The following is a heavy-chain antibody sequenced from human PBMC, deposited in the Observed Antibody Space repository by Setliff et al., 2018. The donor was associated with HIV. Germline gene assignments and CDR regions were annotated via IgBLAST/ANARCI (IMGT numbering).Heavy chain of an antibody. CDR2: ISYDGSDK. V-gene: IGHV3-30*04. D-gene: IGHD3-22*01. CDR1: GFTFSSYT. Sequence: PGGSLRLSCAASGFTFSSYTMHWVRRAPGKGLEWLAVISYDGSDKYYADSEKGRFTISRDNSKDTLYLQMNSLRAEDTAIYYCARAYYYDSSGYPTSYYFDYWGQGALVTVSS. J-gene: IGHJ4*02. CDR3: ARAYYYDSSGYPTSYYFDY.